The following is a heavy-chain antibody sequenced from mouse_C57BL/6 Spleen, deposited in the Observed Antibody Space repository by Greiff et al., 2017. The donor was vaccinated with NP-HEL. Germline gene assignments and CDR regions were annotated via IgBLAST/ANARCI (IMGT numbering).Heavy chain of an antibody. Sequence: VQLQQSGPELVKPGASVKISCKASGYAFSSSWMNWVKQRPGKGLEWIGRIYPGDGDTNYNGKFKGKATLTADKSSSTAYMQLSSLTYEDSAVYFCARNYGSSYGYFDVWGTGTTVTVSS. CDR2: IYPGDGDT. J-gene: IGHJ1*03. CDR3: ARNYGSSYGYFDV. D-gene: IGHD1-1*01. CDR1: GYAFSSSW. V-gene: IGHV1-82*01.